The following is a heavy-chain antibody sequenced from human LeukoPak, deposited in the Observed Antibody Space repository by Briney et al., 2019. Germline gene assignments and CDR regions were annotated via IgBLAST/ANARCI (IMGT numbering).Heavy chain of an antibody. V-gene: IGHV4-39*01. J-gene: IGHJ4*02. CDR2: IYYSGST. D-gene: IGHD3-22*01. CDR1: GGSISSSNYY. CDR3: ARYYDSSGYSYYFDY. Sequence: SETLSLTCTVSGGSISSSNYYWGWIRQPPGKGLEWIGSIYYSGSTYYNPSLKSRVTISVDTSKSQFSLKLSSVTAADTAVYYCARYYDSSGYSYYFDYWGQGTLVTVSS.